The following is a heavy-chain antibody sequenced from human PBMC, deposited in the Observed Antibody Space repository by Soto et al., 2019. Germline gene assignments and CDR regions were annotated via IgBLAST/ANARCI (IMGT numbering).Heavy chain of an antibody. V-gene: IGHV4-30-4*01. CDR3: ARDRYYGSGTYYNFYYGMDV. Sequence: SETLSLTCSVSGGSISSGGYYWNWIRQPPGKGLEWIGYIYYSGNTYYNPSLRSRVTISLDRSENQFSLKLSFVTAADTAVYYCARDRYYGSGTYYNFYYGMDVWGQGATVTV. J-gene: IGHJ6*02. D-gene: IGHD3-10*01. CDR2: IYYSGNT. CDR1: GGSISSGGYY.